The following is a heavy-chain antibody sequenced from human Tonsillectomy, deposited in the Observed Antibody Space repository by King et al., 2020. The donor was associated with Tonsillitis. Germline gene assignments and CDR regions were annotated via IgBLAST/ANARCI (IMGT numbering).Heavy chain of an antibody. Sequence: VQLVESGGGLVKPGGSLRLSCAASGFTFSSYSMNWVRQAPGKGLEWVSSISSSSSYIYYADSVKGRLTISRDNAKNSLYLQMNSLRAEDTAVYYCARESRPSYYYDSSGSPFDYWGQGTLVTVSS. CDR3: ARESRPSYYYDSSGSPFDY. CDR1: GFTFSSYS. V-gene: IGHV3-21*01. CDR2: ISSSSSYI. J-gene: IGHJ4*02. D-gene: IGHD3-22*01.